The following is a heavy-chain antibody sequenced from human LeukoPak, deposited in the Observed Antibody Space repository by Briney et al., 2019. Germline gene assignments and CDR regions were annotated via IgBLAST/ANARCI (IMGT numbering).Heavy chain of an antibody. CDR1: GFTFSSYA. J-gene: IGHJ4*02. V-gene: IGHV3-23*01. Sequence: SGGSLRLSCAAPGFTFSSYAMSWVRQAPGKGLERVSDISGSGGSTYYADSVKGRFTISRHNSKTPLYLQMNSLRAEDTAVYYCASCRTTCYSVDYWGQGTLVTVSS. CDR2: ISGSGGST. CDR3: ASCRTTCYSVDY. D-gene: IGHD2-2*01.